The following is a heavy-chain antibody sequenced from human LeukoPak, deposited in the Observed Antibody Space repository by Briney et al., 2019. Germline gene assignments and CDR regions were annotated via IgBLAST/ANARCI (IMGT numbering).Heavy chain of an antibody. CDR3: ASYSSGWKDY. D-gene: IGHD6-19*01. CDR1: GFTFSSYS. V-gene: IGHV3-21*01. Sequence: GGSLRLSCAASGFTFSSYSMNWVRQAQGKGLEWVSSISSSSSYIYYADSVKGRFTISRDNAKNSLYLQMNSLRAEDTAVYYCASYSSGWKDYWGQGTLVTVSS. J-gene: IGHJ4*02. CDR2: ISSSSSYI.